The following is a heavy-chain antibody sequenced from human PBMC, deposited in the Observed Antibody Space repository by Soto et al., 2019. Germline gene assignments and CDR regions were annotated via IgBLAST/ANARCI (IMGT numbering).Heavy chain of an antibody. Sequence: QVQLVQSGAEVKKPGASVKVSCKASGYTFTSYGISWVRQAPGQGLEWMGWISAYNGNTNYAQKLEGRVTMTTDTSTSTAYMELRSLRSDDSAVYYRASFSILGGRTKVTTDDAFGIWGQGTMVTVSS. CDR2: ISAYNGNT. CDR3: ASFSILGGRTKVTTDDAFGI. J-gene: IGHJ3*02. V-gene: IGHV1-18*01. CDR1: GYTFTSYG. D-gene: IGHD4-17*01.